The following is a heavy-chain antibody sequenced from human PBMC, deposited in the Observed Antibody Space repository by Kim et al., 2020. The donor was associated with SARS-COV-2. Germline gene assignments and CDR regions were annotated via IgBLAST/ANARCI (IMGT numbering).Heavy chain of an antibody. V-gene: IGHV3-13*01. D-gene: IGHD3-10*01. CDR3: ARDRGSRGGGMDV. Sequence: CPGSVKGRFTISREHARNSLHLQMTSLRAGDTAVYSCARDRGSRGGGMDVWGQGTTVTVSS. J-gene: IGHJ6*02.